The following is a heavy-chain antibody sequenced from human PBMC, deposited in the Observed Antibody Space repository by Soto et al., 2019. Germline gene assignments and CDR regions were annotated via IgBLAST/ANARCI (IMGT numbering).Heavy chain of an antibody. J-gene: IGHJ4*02. D-gene: IGHD1-26*01. CDR3: SPMYSGSFISY. Sequence: QEQLVESGGGVVQPGTSLRLSCAASGFVFSDYGMHWARQAPGKGLEWMTTISNDGRAKYYSDSVQGRFTVSRDNSKSMLYLQMNSLTVEDTAVYYCSPMYSGSFISYWGQGTLVTVSS. CDR1: GFVFSDYG. V-gene: IGHV3-30*03. CDR2: ISNDGRAK.